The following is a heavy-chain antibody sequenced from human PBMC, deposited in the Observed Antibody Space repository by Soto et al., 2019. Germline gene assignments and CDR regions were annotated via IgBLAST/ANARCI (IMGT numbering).Heavy chain of an antibody. Sequence: LRLSCAASGFTFDDYAMHWVRQAPGKGLEWVSGISWNSGSIGYADSVKGRFTISRDNAKNSLYLQMNSLRAEDTALYYCSKGGDYWGQGTLVTVSS. CDR2: ISWNSGSI. CDR3: SKGGDY. V-gene: IGHV3-9*01. J-gene: IGHJ4*02. CDR1: GFTFDDYA. D-gene: IGHD1-26*01.